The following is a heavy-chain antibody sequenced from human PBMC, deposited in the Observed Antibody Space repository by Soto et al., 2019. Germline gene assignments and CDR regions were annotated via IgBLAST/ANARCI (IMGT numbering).Heavy chain of an antibody. D-gene: IGHD2-21*02. CDR2: ISGSGGST. Sequence: GVLRLSCAASGFTFSSYAMSWVRQAPGKGLEWVSAISGSGGSTYYADSVKGRFTISRDNSKNTLYLQMNSLRAEDTAVYYCAKEHIVVVTATKAFDYWGQGTLVTVSS. J-gene: IGHJ4*02. CDR1: GFTFSSYA. V-gene: IGHV3-23*01. CDR3: AKEHIVVVTATKAFDY.